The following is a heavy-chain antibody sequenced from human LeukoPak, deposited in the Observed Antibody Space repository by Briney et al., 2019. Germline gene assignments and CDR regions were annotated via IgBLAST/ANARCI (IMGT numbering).Heavy chain of an antibody. D-gene: IGHD3-22*01. Sequence: GGSLRLSCAASGFTFSSYAMSWVRQAPGKGLEWVSAISDSGGSTYYADSVKGRFTISRDNSKNTLYLQMNRLRAEATAVYCCAKYMRITMIVVVKPFDYWGQGTLVTVSS. V-gene: IGHV3-23*01. J-gene: IGHJ4*02. CDR1: GFTFSSYA. CDR2: ISDSGGST. CDR3: AKYMRITMIVVVKPFDY.